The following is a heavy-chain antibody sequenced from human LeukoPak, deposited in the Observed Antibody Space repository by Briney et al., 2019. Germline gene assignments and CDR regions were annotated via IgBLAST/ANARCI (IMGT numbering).Heavy chain of an antibody. CDR3: AKRGYGSGSSYYFDY. CDR1: GFTFSSYE. J-gene: IGHJ4*02. Sequence: GGSLRLSCAASGFTFSSYEMSWVRQAPGKGLEWVSVISGGGGSTYYADSVKGRYTISRDNSKNTLYLQMNSLRAEDTAVYYCAKRGYGSGSSYYFDYWGQGTLVTVSS. CDR2: ISGGGGST. D-gene: IGHD3-10*01. V-gene: IGHV3-23*01.